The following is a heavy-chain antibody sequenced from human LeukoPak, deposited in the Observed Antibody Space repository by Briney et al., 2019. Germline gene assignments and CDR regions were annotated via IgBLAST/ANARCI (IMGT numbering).Heavy chain of an antibody. J-gene: IGHJ6*02. D-gene: IGHD2-15*01. V-gene: IGHV1-8*01. CDR3: ARGWDQLGYCSGDSCHSMDV. CDR2: MNPNSGNT. Sequence: ASVKVSCKASGYAFTSYDINWVRQATGQGPEWMGWMNPNSGNTGCAQKFQGRVTMTRNPSISTAYMEVSGLRSEDTAVYYCARGWDQLGYCSGDSCHSMDVWGQGTTVTVSS. CDR1: GYAFTSYD.